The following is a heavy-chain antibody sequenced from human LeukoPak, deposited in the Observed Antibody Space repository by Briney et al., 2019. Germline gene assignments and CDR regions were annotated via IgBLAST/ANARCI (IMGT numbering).Heavy chain of an antibody. CDR1: GFTFSSYW. CDR3: VRGAYLGDPYFDY. Sequence: GGSLRLSCAASGFTFSSYWMHWVRQAPGKVLVWVSRISTDGTNTNYADSVKGRFTISRDNAKNTLYLQMNSLRGEDTAVYYCVRGAYLGDPYFDYWGQGTLVTVSS. D-gene: IGHD4-17*01. J-gene: IGHJ4*02. V-gene: IGHV3-74*01. CDR2: ISTDGTNT.